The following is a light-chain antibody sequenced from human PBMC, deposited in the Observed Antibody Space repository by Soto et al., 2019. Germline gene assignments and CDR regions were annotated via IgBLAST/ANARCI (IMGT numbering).Light chain of an antibody. CDR3: QHYGSPLT. V-gene: IGKV3-20*01. J-gene: IGKJ4*01. CDR1: QSVRSSY. CDR2: GAS. Sequence: EIVLTQSPATLSLSPGGRATLSCRASQSVRSSYLAWYQQRPGQAPRLLIFGASFRATGIPDRVSGSGSGTDFTLTISRLDPEDFAVYYCQHYGSPLTFGGGTKVEIK.